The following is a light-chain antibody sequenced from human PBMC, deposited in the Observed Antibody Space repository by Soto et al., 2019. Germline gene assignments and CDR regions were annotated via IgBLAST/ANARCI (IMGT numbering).Light chain of an antibody. J-gene: IGKJ1*01. Sequence: EIVLTQSPGTLSLSPGERATLSCRASQIVSSSYLAWYQQKIGQAPRLLIYGASTRATGIPDRFSGSGSGTDFTLTIRRLEPEDFAVYYCHQYGSSPWTFGQGTKVEIK. CDR2: GAS. V-gene: IGKV3-20*01. CDR1: QIVSSSY. CDR3: HQYGSSPWT.